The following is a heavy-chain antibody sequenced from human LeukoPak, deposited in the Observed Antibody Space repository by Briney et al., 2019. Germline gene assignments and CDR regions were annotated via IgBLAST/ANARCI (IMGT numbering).Heavy chain of an antibody. CDR1: GGTFSSYA. J-gene: IGHJ4*02. Sequence: ASVKVSCKASGGTFSSYAISWVRQAPGQGLEWMGGIIPIFGTANYAQKFQGRVTITTDESTSTAYMELNSLRAEDTAVYYCARSMVRPYWGQGTLVTVSS. CDR3: ARSMVRPY. CDR2: IIPIFGTA. V-gene: IGHV1-69*05. D-gene: IGHD3-10*01.